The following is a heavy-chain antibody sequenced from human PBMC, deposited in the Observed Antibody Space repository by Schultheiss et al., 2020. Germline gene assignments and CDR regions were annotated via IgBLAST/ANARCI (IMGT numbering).Heavy chain of an antibody. V-gene: IGHV1-18*04. CDR3: ARGDYDILTGVYYYYYMDV. D-gene: IGHD3-9*01. J-gene: IGHJ6*03. CDR1: GYTFTSYY. CDR2: ISAYNGNT. Sequence: ASVKVSCKASGYTFTSYYMHWVRQAPGQGLEWMGWISAYNGNTNYAQKLQGRVTMTTDTSTSTAYMELRSLRSDDTAVYYCARGDYDILTGVYYYYYMDVWGKGTTVTVS.